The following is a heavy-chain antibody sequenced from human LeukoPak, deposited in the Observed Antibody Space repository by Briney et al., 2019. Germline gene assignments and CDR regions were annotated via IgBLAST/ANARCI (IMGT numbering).Heavy chain of an antibody. Sequence: ASVKVSCKASGGTFSSYAISWVRQAPGQGLEWMGRIIPILGIANYAQKFQGRVTITADKSTSTAYMELSSLRSEDTAVYYCARGDCSSTSCYTDYWGQGTLVTVSS. J-gene: IGHJ4*02. V-gene: IGHV1-69*04. D-gene: IGHD2-2*02. CDR2: IIPILGIA. CDR3: ARGDCSSTSCYTDY. CDR1: GGTFSSYA.